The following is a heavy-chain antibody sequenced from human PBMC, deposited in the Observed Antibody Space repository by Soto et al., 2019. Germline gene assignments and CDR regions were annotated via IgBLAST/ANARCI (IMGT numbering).Heavy chain of an antibody. J-gene: IGHJ4*02. V-gene: IGHV3-48*01. CDR1: GFSFSNFS. CDR2: ISASSSTI. Sequence: EGQLVESGGDLVQPGGSLRLSCAASGFSFSNFSMNWVRQAPGKGLEWLAYISASSSTIYYTDSLKGRFTVSRDNAKNSLYLQMNSLRREDTTVYYCANRQYWGQGTLVTVSS. CDR3: ANRQY.